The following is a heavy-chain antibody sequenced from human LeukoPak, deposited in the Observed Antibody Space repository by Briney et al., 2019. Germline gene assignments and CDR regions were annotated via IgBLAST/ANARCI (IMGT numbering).Heavy chain of an antibody. J-gene: IGHJ4*02. CDR1: IFPFKSDG. D-gene: IGHD3-9*01. CDR2: ISYDGSNK. Sequence: GGSLRLSCGACIFPFKSDGFYWVRQAPGKGLEWVAVISYDGSNKYYADSVKGRFTISRDNSKNTLSLQMDSLRAEDSAVCYCAPELRGSDWSADYWGQGTLVTVSS. V-gene: IGHV3-30*03. CDR3: APELRGSDWSADY.